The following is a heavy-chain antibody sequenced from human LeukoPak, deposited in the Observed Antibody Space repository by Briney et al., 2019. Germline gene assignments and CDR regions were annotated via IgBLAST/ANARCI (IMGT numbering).Heavy chain of an antibody. D-gene: IGHD6-19*01. Sequence: SETLSLTCTVSGGSISSSSYYWGWIRQPPGKGLEWIGSIYYSGSTYYNPSLKSRVTISVDTSKNQFSLKLSSVTAADTAVYYCAGVASSGWSDNWFDPWGQGTLVTVSS. CDR2: IYYSGST. V-gene: IGHV4-39*07. CDR1: GGSISSSSYY. J-gene: IGHJ5*02. CDR3: AGVASSGWSDNWFDP.